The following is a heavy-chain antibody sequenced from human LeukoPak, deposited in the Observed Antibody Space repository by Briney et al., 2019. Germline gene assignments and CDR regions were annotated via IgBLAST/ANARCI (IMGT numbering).Heavy chain of an antibody. J-gene: IGHJ6*03. CDR2: ISCSGGST. D-gene: IGHD6-13*01. V-gene: IGHV3-23*01. CDR1: VFTFNSYR. Sequence: PGGSLRLSCAASVFTFNSYRMIWLRQAPGKGLEGGSAISCSGGSTYYAHSGKGRFTISRDNPKDTLYLQMNRLSAEDTAVYYCAKLPGPYSSGWYPTYYYYYMDVWGKGTTVTISS. CDR3: AKLPGPYSSGWYPTYYYYYMDV.